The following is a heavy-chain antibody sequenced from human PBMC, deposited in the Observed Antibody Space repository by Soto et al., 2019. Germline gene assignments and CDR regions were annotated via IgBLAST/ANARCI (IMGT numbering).Heavy chain of an antibody. CDR2: IYYSGST. Sequence: SETLSLTCTVSGGSISSYYWSWIRQPPGKGLEWIGYIYYSGSTNYNPSLKSRDTISVDTSKNQFSLKLSSVTAADTAVYYCARRGYSSGWYVDYWGQGTLVTVSS. V-gene: IGHV4-59*08. D-gene: IGHD6-19*01. CDR3: ARRGYSSGWYVDY. J-gene: IGHJ4*02. CDR1: GGSISSYY.